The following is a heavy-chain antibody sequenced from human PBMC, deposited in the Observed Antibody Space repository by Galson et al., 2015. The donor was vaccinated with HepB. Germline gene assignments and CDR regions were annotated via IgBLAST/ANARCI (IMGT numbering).Heavy chain of an antibody. V-gene: IGHV3-30*18. J-gene: IGHJ3*02. CDR3: ANEGRYDYVWGTRGAFDI. CDR2: ISYDGSNK. Sequence: SLRLSCADSGFTFSTYGMHWVRQAPGKGLEWVAVISYDGSNKYYADSVKGRFTISRDNSKNTLYLQMNSLRVEDTAVYYCANEGRYDYVWGTRGAFDIWGQGTMVTVSS. D-gene: IGHD3-16*01. CDR1: GFTFSTYG.